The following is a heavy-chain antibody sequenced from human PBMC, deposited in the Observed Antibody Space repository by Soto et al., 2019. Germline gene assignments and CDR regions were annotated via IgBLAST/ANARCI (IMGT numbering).Heavy chain of an antibody. V-gene: IGHV1-18*01. CDR2: ISAYNGGT. Sequence: ASVKVSCKPSGYTFTTYGIRWVRQAPGQGLEWMGWISAYNGGTNFAQKFQDRLTMTTDTSTSTAYMELRCLRPDATAVYFCARATNASNWDYWGQGTLVTVAS. CDR3: ARATNASNWDY. J-gene: IGHJ4*02. CDR1: GYTFTTYG. D-gene: IGHD6-13*01.